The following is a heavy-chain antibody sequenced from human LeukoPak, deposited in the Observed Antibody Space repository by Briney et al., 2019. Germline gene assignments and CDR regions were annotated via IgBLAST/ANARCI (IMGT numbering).Heavy chain of an antibody. D-gene: IGHD6-13*01. V-gene: IGHV1-18*01. CDR1: GYTFTSYG. CDR3: ARAPSSSWYGSRVPTTRY. CDR2: ISAYNGNT. Sequence: ASVKVSCKASGYTFTSYGISWVRQAPGQGLEWMGWISAYNGNTNYAQKLQGRVTMTTDTSTSTAYMELRSLRSDDTAVYYCARAPSSSWYGSRVPTTRYWGQGTLVTVSS. J-gene: IGHJ4*02.